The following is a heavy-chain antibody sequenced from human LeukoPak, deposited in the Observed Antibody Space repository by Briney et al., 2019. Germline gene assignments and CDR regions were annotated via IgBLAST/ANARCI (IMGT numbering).Heavy chain of an antibody. Sequence: GRSLRLSCAASGFTFSSYAMHWVRQAPGKGLEWVAVISYDGSNKYYADSVKGRFTISRDNAKNSLYLQMNSLRAEDTAVYYCARGIYYDSSGYLGPDWFDPWGQGTLVTVSS. D-gene: IGHD3-22*01. CDR2: ISYDGSNK. V-gene: IGHV3-30*04. CDR1: GFTFSSYA. J-gene: IGHJ5*02. CDR3: ARGIYYDSSGYLGPDWFDP.